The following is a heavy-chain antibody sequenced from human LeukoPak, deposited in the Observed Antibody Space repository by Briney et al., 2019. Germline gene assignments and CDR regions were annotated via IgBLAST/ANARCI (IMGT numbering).Heavy chain of an antibody. CDR3: ARAYYDFWSGYYWFDP. Sequence: SETLSLTCTVSGGSISCGGYYWSWIRQHPGKGLEWIGYIYYSGSTYYNPSLENRVTISVDTSNKQFSLKLTSVTAAATAVYYCARAYYDFWSGYYWFDPWGQGTLVTVSS. CDR1: GGSISCGGYY. CDR2: IYYSGST. V-gene: IGHV4-31*03. D-gene: IGHD3-3*01. J-gene: IGHJ5*02.